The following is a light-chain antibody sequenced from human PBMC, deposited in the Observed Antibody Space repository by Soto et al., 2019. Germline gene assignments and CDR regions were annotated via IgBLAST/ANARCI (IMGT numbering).Light chain of an antibody. Sequence: QSVLTQPASVSGSPGQSITISCTGTSSDVGGYNYISWYQQHPGKAPKFIIYDVRNRPSGVSNRFSGSRSGNTASLTISGLQAEDEADYYCSSYTSNNTVIFGGGTKLTVL. CDR2: DVR. CDR3: SSYTSNNTVI. CDR1: SSDVGGYNY. J-gene: IGLJ2*01. V-gene: IGLV2-14*03.